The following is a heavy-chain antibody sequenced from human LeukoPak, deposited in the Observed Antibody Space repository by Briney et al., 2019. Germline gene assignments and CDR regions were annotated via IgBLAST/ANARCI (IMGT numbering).Heavy chain of an antibody. J-gene: IGHJ6*03. Sequence: GGSLRLSCAASGFTFSSYGMHWVRQAPGKGLEWVAVISYDGSNKYYADSVKGRFTISRDNSKNTLYLQMNSLRAEDTAVYYCARSGSSSWYWYYYYMDVWGKGTTVTVSS. D-gene: IGHD6-13*01. CDR3: ARSGSSSWYWYYYYMDV. CDR2: ISYDGSNK. V-gene: IGHV3-30*03. CDR1: GFTFSSYG.